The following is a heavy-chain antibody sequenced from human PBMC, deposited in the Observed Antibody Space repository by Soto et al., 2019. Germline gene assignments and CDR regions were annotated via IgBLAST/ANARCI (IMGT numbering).Heavy chain of an antibody. V-gene: IGHV4-59*01. CDR1: GDSISSYY. CDR3: ARDSGLTGTGGMFDN. Sequence: SETLSLTCTVSGDSISSYYWSWIRQPPGKGLEWIGYIFYSGTTNYDPSLKGRVTMSADTSKNQISLNLSFVTAADTAIYYCARDSGLTGTGGMFDNWGQGILVTVS. J-gene: IGHJ4*02. CDR2: IFYSGTT. D-gene: IGHD3-9*01.